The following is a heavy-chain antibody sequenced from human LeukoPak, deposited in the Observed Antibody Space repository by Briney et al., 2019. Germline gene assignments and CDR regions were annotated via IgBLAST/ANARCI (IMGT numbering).Heavy chain of an antibody. CDR1: GYTFTGYY. D-gene: IGHD1-26*01. Sequence: ASVKVSCKASGYTFTGYYMHWVRQAPGQGLEWMGWINPNSGGTNYAQKFEGRVTMTRDMSTTTDYMELSSLRSEDTAVYYCARDNSVGAIAWWFDPRGQGPLVTVSS. J-gene: IGHJ5*02. V-gene: IGHV1-2*02. CDR2: INPNSGGT. CDR3: ARDNSVGAIAWWFDP.